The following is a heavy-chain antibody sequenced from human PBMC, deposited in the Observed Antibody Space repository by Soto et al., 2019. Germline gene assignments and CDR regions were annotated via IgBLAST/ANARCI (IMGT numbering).Heavy chain of an antibody. V-gene: IGHV1-69*01. J-gene: IGHJ5*02. CDR2: VIPSSGKT. D-gene: IGHD3-3*01. Sequence: QVQLVQSGAEVKKPGSSVKVSCKASGGTFSNNFITWVRQAPGQGLEWMGGVIPSSGKTKYAQKFQGRVQITADESTSTAYMQFSSLTSEDTAVYYCARDRGFLEWSHLFDPWGQGTRVTVSS. CDR1: GGTFSNNF. CDR3: ARDRGFLEWSHLFDP.